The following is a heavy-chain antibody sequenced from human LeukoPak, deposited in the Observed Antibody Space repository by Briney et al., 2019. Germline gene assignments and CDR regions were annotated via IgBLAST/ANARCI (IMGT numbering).Heavy chain of an antibody. CDR2: IYSGGTT. J-gene: IGHJ4*02. CDR3: ARPYYYGSGSYYNRYYFDY. D-gene: IGHD3-10*01. CDR1: GFTVSSNY. V-gene: IGHV3-66*04. Sequence: PGGSLRLSCAASGFTVSSNYMSWVRQAPGKGLECVSVIYSGGTTYYADSVKGRFTISRDNSKNTLYLQMNSLRAEDTAVYYCARPYYYGSGSYYNRYYFDYWGQGTLVTVSS.